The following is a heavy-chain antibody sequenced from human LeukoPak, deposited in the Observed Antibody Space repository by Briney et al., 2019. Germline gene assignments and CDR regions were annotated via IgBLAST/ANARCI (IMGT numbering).Heavy chain of an antibody. CDR2: IYYSGST. CDR3: ATRRRITMVRGGLDI. J-gene: IGHJ3*02. Sequence: PSETLSLTCTVSGGSISSSSYYWGWIRQPPGKGLEWIGSIYYSGSTYYNPSLKSRVTISVDTSKNQFSLKLSSVTAADTAVYYCATRRRITMVRGGLDIWGQGTMVTVSS. CDR1: GGSISSSSYY. V-gene: IGHV4-39*07. D-gene: IGHD3-10*01.